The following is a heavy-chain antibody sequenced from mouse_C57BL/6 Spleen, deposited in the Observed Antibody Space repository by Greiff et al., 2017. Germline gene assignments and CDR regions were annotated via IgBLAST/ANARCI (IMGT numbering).Heavy chain of an antibody. CDR1: GYTFTSYW. Sequence: VQLQQPGAELVKPGASVKMSCKASGYTFTSYWITWVKQRPGQGLEWIGDIYPGSGSTNYNEKFKSKATLTVDTSSSTAYMQLSSLTSEDSAGYCGGRRGVVGGAMDYWGQGASVTVSS. D-gene: IGHD1-1*01. V-gene: IGHV1-55*01. CDR2: IYPGSGST. J-gene: IGHJ4*01. CDR3: GRRGVVGGAMDY.